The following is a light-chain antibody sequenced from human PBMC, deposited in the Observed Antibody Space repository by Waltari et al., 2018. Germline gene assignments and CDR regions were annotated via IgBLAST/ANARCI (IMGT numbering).Light chain of an antibody. CDR3: QEYNNWPRMYT. V-gene: IGKV3-15*01. Sequence: EIVMTQSPATLSVSPGERANLSCGASQSVGSNLAWYQQKPGQAPRLLIYRASTRATNIPARFSGSGSGTEFNLTISSLQSEDFAVYYCQEYNNWPRMYTFGQGTKLEIK. CDR2: RAS. J-gene: IGKJ2*01. CDR1: QSVGSN.